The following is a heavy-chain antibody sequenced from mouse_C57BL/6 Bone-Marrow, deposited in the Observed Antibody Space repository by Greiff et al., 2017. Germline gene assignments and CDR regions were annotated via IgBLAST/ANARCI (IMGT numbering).Heavy chain of an antibody. CDR2: IDPNSGGT. Sequence: QVQLQQSGAELVKPGASVKLSCKASGYTFTSYWMHWVKQRPGRGLEWIGRIDPNSGGTKYNEKFKGKATLTVDTPSSTAYMQLSSLTSEDSAFDDCERVSYYGYDWYFDVWGKGTTVTVSS. D-gene: IGHD2-2*01. CDR3: ERVSYYGYDWYFDV. CDR1: GYTFTSYW. J-gene: IGHJ1*03. V-gene: IGHV1-72*01.